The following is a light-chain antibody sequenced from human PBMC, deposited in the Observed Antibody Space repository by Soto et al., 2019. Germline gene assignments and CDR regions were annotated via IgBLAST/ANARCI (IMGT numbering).Light chain of an antibody. CDR2: DVS. CDR1: SSDIGSYNR. J-gene: IGLJ3*02. CDR3: CSYAGSSKV. V-gene: IGLV2-23*02. Sequence: QSVLTQPASVSGSPGQSITISCSGTSSDIGSYNRVSWYQQFPGKAPKLMIYDVSNRPSGVSSRFSGSKSGNTASLTISGLQAEDEADYYCCSYAGSSKVFGGGTKLTVL.